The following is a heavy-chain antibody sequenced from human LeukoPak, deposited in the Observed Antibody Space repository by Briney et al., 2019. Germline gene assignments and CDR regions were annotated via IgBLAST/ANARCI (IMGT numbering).Heavy chain of an antibody. Sequence: KPSETLSLTCTVSGGSISSYYWSWIRQPPGKGLEWIGYIYYGGSTNYNPSLKSRVTISVDTSKNQFSLKLSSVTAADTAVYYCARTVSSSTSCWFDYWGQGTLVTVSS. J-gene: IGHJ4*02. CDR2: IYYGGST. CDR3: ARTVSSSTSCWFDY. D-gene: IGHD2-2*01. V-gene: IGHV4-59*01. CDR1: GGSISSYY.